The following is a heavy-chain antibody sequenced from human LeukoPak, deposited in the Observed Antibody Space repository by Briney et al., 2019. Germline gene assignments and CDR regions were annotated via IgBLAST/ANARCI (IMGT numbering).Heavy chain of an antibody. D-gene: IGHD3-9*01. CDR1: GFTFSSYS. Sequence: GGSLRLSCAASGFTFSSYSMNWVRQAPGKGLEWVSSISSSSSYIYYADSVKGRFTISRDNAKNSLYLQMNSLRAEDTAVYYCARDRGRYFDWPSHDYWGQGTLVTVSS. J-gene: IGHJ4*02. CDR2: ISSSSSYI. CDR3: ARDRGRYFDWPSHDY. V-gene: IGHV3-21*01.